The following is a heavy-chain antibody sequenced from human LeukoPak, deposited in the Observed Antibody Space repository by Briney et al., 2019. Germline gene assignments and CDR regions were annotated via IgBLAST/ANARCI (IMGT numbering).Heavy chain of an antibody. J-gene: IGHJ4*02. D-gene: IGHD1-14*01. CDR2: ISSSSSYI. V-gene: IGHV3-21*04. Sequence: PGGSLRLSCAASGFTFSSYSMNWVRQAPGKGLEWVSSISSSSSYIYYADSVKGRFTISRDNTKNSLYLQMNNLRTEDTALYYCARDRRAGYLDNWGRGTLVTVSS. CDR3: ARDRRAGYLDN. CDR1: GFTFSSYS.